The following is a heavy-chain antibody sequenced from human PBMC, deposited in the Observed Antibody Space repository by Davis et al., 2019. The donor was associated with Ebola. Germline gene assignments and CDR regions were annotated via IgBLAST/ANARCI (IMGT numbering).Heavy chain of an antibody. J-gene: IGHJ4*02. D-gene: IGHD4-17*01. CDR1: GFTLSSYG. V-gene: IGHV3-33*01. CDR2: IWYDGSNK. CDR3: ARVSSGGDFDY. Sequence: PGGSLRLSCAASGFTLSSYGMHWVRQAPGKGLEWVAVIWYDGSNKYYADSVKGRFTISRDNSKNTLYLQMNSLRAEDTAVYYCARVSSGGDFDYWGQGTLVTVSS.